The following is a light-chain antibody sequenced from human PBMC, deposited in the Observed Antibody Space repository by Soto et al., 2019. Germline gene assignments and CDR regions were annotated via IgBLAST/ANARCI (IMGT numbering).Light chain of an antibody. J-gene: IGLJ3*02. CDR3: QSYDSSTQGV. Sequence: NFMLTQPHSVSGSPEKTVTISCTRSSGSIASNYVQWYQQRPGSAPTTVIYEDNHRPSGVPDRFSGSIDSSSNSASLTISGLKTEDEAHYYSQSYDSSTQGVFGGGTKLTVL. CDR1: SGSIASNY. CDR2: EDN. V-gene: IGLV6-57*04.